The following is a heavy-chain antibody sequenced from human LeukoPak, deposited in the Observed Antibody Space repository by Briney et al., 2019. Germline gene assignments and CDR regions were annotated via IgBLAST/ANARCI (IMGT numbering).Heavy chain of an antibody. D-gene: IGHD1-26*01. Sequence: ASVKVSCKVSGYTLTELSMHWVRQAPGQGLEWMGIINPSGGSTSYAQKFQGRVTMTRDTSTSTVYMELSSLRSEDTAVYYCANSGSYSGGFDYWGQGTLVTVSS. CDR2: INPSGGST. J-gene: IGHJ4*02. CDR1: GYTLTELS. CDR3: ANSGSYSGGFDY. V-gene: IGHV1-46*01.